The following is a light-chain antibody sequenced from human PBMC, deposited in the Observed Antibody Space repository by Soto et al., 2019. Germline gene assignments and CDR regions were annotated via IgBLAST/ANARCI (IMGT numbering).Light chain of an antibody. CDR3: QQYGSSPPT. CDR2: GAS. J-gene: IGKJ2*01. Sequence: EIVLTQSPGTLSLSPGERATLSCRASQSVSSSYLAWYQQKPGQAPRLLIYGASSRATGIPDRFSGSGSGTHFTLTISRLEPGDFAVFYCQQYGSSPPTFGQGTKVDIK. CDR1: QSVSSSY. V-gene: IGKV3-20*01.